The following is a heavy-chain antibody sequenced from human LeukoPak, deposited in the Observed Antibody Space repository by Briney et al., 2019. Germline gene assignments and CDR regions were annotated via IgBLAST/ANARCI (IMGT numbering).Heavy chain of an antibody. Sequence: PGGSLRLSCAASGFTFRTYSMSWVRQAPGKGLEWLSYISRDSKTIYYADSVKGRFTISRDNAKNSLYPQINSLRAEDTAVYYCASRAIDWYRDANWFDPWGQGTLVTVS. D-gene: IGHD3-9*01. CDR1: GFTFRTYS. CDR3: ASRAIDWYRDANWFDP. CDR2: ISRDSKTI. J-gene: IGHJ5*02. V-gene: IGHV3-48*04.